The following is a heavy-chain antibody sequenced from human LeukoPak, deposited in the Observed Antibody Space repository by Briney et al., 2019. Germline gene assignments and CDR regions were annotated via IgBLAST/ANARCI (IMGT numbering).Heavy chain of an antibody. CDR2: IIPIFGTA. Sequence: ASVKVSCKASGGTFSSYAISWVRQASGQGLEWMGGIIPIFGTANYAQKFQGRVTITADESTSTAYMELSSLRSEDTAVYYCARGPHDFWSGYYTGGMDVWGQGTTVTVSS. CDR3: ARGPHDFWSGYYTGGMDV. J-gene: IGHJ6*02. CDR1: GGTFSSYA. D-gene: IGHD3-3*01. V-gene: IGHV1-69*13.